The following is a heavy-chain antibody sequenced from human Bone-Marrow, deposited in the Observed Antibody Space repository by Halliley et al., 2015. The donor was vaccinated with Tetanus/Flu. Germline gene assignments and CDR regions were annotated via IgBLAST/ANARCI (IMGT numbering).Heavy chain of an antibody. CDR1: GFTFSTYW. Sequence: AASGFTFSTYWMSWVRQAPGKGLEWVANIKQDGGEKYYVDSVKGRSTISRDNAKSSLHLQMSGLRAEDTAVYYCARAFKGHGSNYWGQGTLVTVSS. CDR3: ARAFKGHGSNY. V-gene: IGHV3-7*03. CDR2: IKQDGGEK. J-gene: IGHJ4*02.